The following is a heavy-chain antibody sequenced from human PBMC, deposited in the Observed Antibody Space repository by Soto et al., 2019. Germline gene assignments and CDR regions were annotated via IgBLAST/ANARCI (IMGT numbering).Heavy chain of an antibody. D-gene: IGHD5-12*01. CDR3: AKDGGKDGYFGNWFDP. J-gene: IGHJ5*02. Sequence: QVQLLQSGAEVKKPGSSVKVSCKASGGTFSNYAITWVRQAPGQGLEWLGRIIPIFGSTNFAQEFQGRVTLTADESTNTVYMELRSLRSDDTAVYFCAKDGGKDGYFGNWFDPWGQGTLVTVSS. CDR2: IIPIFGST. V-gene: IGHV1-69*15. CDR1: GGTFSNYA.